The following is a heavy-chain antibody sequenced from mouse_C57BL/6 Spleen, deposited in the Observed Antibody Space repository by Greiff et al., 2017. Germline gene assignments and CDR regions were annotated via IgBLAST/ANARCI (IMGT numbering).Heavy chain of an antibody. CDR1: GYAFSSSW. CDR2: IYPGDGDT. Sequence: QVQLQQSGPELVKPGASVKISCKASGYAFSSSWMNWVKQRPGKGLEWIGRIYPGDGDTNYNGKFKGKATLTADKSSSTAYMQLSSLTSEDSAVYFCARCFYDYGVDYWGQGTTLTVSS. D-gene: IGHD2-4*01. J-gene: IGHJ2*01. CDR3: ARCFYDYGVDY. V-gene: IGHV1-82*01.